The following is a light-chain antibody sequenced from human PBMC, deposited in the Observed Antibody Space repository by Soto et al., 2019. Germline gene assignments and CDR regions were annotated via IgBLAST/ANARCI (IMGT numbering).Light chain of an antibody. CDR3: GAWDDILNGYV. CDR2: NNN. J-gene: IGLJ1*01. CDR1: SSNIGSNT. V-gene: IGLV1-44*01. Sequence: QSVLTQPPSASGTPGQRVTISCSGSSSNIGSNTVNWYQQLPGAAPKVLIQNNNQRPSGVPDRFSGSKSGTSASLAISGLQSGDEADYYCGAWDDILNGYVFGFGTKLTVL.